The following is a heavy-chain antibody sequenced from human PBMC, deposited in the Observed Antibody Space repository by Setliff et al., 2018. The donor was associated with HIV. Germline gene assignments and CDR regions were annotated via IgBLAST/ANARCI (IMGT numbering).Heavy chain of an antibody. CDR2: IYYSGST. CDR1: GGSISSYY. Sequence: SETLSLTCTVSGGSISSYYWSWIRQPPGKGLEWIGYIYYSGSTNYNPSLKSRVTISVDTSKNQSSLKLSSVTAADTAVYYCAGHKSQPYYFDYWGQGTLVTVSS. V-gene: IGHV4-59*08. CDR3: AGHKSQPYYFDY. J-gene: IGHJ4*02.